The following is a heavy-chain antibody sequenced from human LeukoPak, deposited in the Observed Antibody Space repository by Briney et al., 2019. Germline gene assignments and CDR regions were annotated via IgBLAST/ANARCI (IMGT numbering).Heavy chain of an antibody. CDR2: IYTSGNT. V-gene: IGHV4-61*02. D-gene: IGHD7-27*01. J-gene: IGHJ3*02. CDR3: ARDRAGDSFDI. CDR1: GDSISSGNYY. Sequence: TLSLTCTVSGDSISSGNYYWTWLRQPAGKGLEWIGRIYTSGNTNYNPSLKSQVTISMDTSKNQFSLKLNSVTAADTAVYYCARDRAGDSFDIWGQGTMVTVSS.